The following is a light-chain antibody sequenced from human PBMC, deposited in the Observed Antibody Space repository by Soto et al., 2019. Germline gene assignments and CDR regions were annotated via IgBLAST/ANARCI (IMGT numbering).Light chain of an antibody. CDR1: QSVSSSY. J-gene: IGKJ3*01. CDR2: GAS. CDR3: QQYGSSHRFT. Sequence: EIVLTQSPGTLSLSPGERATLSCRASQSVSSSYLARYQQKPGQAPRLLIYGASSSATGIPDRFSGSRSGTDFTLTISRMEPEDFAVYYCQQYGSSHRFTFGPGTKVDIK. V-gene: IGKV3-20*01.